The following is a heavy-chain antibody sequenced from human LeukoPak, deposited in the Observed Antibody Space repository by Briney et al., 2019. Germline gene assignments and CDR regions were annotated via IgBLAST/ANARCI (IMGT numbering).Heavy chain of an antibody. CDR3: ARLVVVPAATVDYFDY. V-gene: IGHV3-7*01. J-gene: IGHJ4*02. CDR1: RFTFSSYW. D-gene: IGHD2-2*01. Sequence: GGSLRLSCAASRFTFSSYWMSWVRQAPGKGLEWVANIKQDGSEEYYVDSVKGRFTISRDNAKNSLYLQMNSLRAEDTAVYYCARLVVVPAATVDYFDYWGQGTLVTVSS. CDR2: IKQDGSEE.